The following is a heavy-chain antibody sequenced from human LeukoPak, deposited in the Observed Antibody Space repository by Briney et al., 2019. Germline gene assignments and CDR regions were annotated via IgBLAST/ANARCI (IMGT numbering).Heavy chain of an antibody. J-gene: IGHJ5*02. D-gene: IGHD1-1*01. CDR3: ARVRGTLENFDP. CDR2: INPNSGGT. Sequence: GASVKVSCKASGYTFTGYYMHWVRQAPGQGLEWMGWINPNSGGTNYAQKFQGRVTMTRDTSISTAYMELSRLRSDDTAVYCCARVRGTLENFDPWGQGTLVTVSS. CDR1: GYTFTGYY. V-gene: IGHV1-2*02.